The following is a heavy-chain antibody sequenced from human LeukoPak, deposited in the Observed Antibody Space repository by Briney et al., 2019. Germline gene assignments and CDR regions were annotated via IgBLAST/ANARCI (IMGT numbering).Heavy chain of an antibody. CDR2: ISYSGGT. CDR3: GRGIPPSFYGVVIDYYYMEV. D-gene: IGHD3-3*01. V-gene: IGHV4-59*01. J-gene: IGHJ6*03. CDR1: VGPISRYY. Sequence: ETRSLTCTVSVGPISRYYSSWIRHPPGKGLEWIGYISYSGGTNYNPSPRSRVTISVDTSKNQFSLTLSSVTVAGTAVYDRGRGIPPSFYGVVIDYYYMEVGPKEPRDTVFS.